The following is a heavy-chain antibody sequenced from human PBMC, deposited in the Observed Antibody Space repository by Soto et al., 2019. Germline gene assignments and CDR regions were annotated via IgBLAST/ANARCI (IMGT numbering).Heavy chain of an antibody. V-gene: IGHV3-73*02. J-gene: IGHJ6*02. D-gene: IGHD3-10*01. CDR1: GFTFSGSA. CDR3: TADYGSGSYPQTYYYYYGMDV. CDR2: IRSKANSYAT. Sequence: EVQLVESGGGLVQPGGSLKLSCAASGFTFSGSAMHWVRQASGKGLEWVGRIRSKANSYATAYAASVKGRFTISRDDSKNTAYLKMNRLKTEDTAVYYCTADYGSGSYPQTYYYYYGMDVWGQGTTVTVSS.